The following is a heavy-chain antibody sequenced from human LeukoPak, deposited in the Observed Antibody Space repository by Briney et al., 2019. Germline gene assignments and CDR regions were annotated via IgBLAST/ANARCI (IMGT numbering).Heavy chain of an antibody. CDR3: ASGLVVTLGY. J-gene: IGHJ4*02. V-gene: IGHV4-39*07. Sequence: PSETLSLTCAVSGGSISSSSYYWGWIRQPPGKGLEWIGSIYYSGSTYYNPSLKSRVTISVDTSKNQFSLKLSSVTAADTAVYYCASGLVVTLGYWGQGTLVTVSS. CDR2: IYYSGST. CDR1: GGSISSSSYY. D-gene: IGHD4-23*01.